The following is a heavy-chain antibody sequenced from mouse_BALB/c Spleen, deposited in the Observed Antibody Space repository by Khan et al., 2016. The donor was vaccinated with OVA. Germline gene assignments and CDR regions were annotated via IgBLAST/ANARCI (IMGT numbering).Heavy chain of an antibody. CDR1: GYSITTDYA. V-gene: IGHV3-2*02. Sequence: EVQLVESGPGLVKPSQSLSLTCTVTGYSITTDYAWNWIRQFPGNKLEWMGYISYSGNTKYNPSLQSRISITRDTSKNQFSLQLKSVTTEDTARDYCARVYGGDFDYWGQGTTLTVSS. J-gene: IGHJ2*01. CDR2: ISYSGNT. CDR3: ARVYGGDFDY. D-gene: IGHD1-1*01.